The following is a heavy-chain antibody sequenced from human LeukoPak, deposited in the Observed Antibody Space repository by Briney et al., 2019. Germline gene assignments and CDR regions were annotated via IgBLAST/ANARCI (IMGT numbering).Heavy chain of an antibody. V-gene: IGHV4-4*02. Sequence: SGTLSLTCAVSGGSINSSNWWSWVRQTPGRGLEWIGEVFQGGTTTNYNPSLKSRVTISIDRSKSQFSLKLSSVTAADTAVYYCARDAYMRLPYYYYGMDVWGQGTTVTVSS. CDR3: ARDAYMRLPYYYYGMDV. D-gene: IGHD5-18*01. CDR2: VFQGGTTT. J-gene: IGHJ6*02. CDR1: GGSINSSNW.